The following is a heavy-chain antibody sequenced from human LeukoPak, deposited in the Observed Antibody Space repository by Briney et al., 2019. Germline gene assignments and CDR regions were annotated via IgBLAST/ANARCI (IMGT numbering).Heavy chain of an antibody. CDR3: ARQDPGKTFDY. CDR2: IYYSGST. V-gene: IGHV4-39*01. J-gene: IGHJ4*02. CDR1: GFTVSSNY. Sequence: GSLRLSCAASGFTVSSNYMSWVRQAPGKGLEWIGSIYYSGSTYYNPSLKSRVTISVDTSKNQFSLKLSSVTAADTAVYYCARQDPGKTFDYWGQGTLVTVSS.